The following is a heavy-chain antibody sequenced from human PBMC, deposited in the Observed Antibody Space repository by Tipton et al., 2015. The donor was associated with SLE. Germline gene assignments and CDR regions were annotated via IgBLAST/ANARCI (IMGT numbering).Heavy chain of an antibody. CDR2: IYYSGTT. CDR1: GGSISSYY. CDR3: ATYYYDTSGFDY. Sequence: TLSLTCIVSGGSISSYYWGWIRQPPGKGLEWIGSIYYSGTTYYSPSLKSRVTISVDTSNNQFSLKLSSVTAADTAVYYCATYYYDTSGFDYWGQGTLVTVSS. V-gene: IGHV4-39*01. J-gene: IGHJ4*02. D-gene: IGHD3-22*01.